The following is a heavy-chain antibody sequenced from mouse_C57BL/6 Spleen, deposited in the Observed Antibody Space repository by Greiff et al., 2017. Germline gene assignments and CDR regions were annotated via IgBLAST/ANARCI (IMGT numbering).Heavy chain of an antibody. Sequence: QVQLQQSGAELVKPGASVKISCKASGYTFTDYYINWVKQRPGQGLEWIGKIGPGSGSTYYNEKFKGKATLTADKSSSTAYMQLSRLTSEDSAVYFGASRARLTVVAHFDYWGQGTTLTVSS. CDR2: IGPGSGST. CDR3: ASRARLTVVAHFDY. V-gene: IGHV1-77*01. D-gene: IGHD1-1*01. CDR1: GYTFTDYY. J-gene: IGHJ2*01.